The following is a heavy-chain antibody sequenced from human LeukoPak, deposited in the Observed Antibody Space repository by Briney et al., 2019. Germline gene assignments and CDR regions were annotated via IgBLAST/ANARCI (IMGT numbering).Heavy chain of an antibody. J-gene: IGHJ4*02. CDR1: GGTFSSYA. CDR3: ARLGYDFPVDY. CDR2: INPNSGGT. Sequence: ASVKVSCKASGGTFSSYAISWVRQAPGQGLEWMGWINPNSGGTNYAQKFQGRVTMTRDTSISTAYMELSRLRSDDTAVYYCARLGYDFPVDYWGQGTLVTVSS. V-gene: IGHV1-2*02. D-gene: IGHD5-12*01.